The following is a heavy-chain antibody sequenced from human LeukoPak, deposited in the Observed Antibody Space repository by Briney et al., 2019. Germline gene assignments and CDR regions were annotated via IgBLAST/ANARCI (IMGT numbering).Heavy chain of an antibody. J-gene: IGHJ4*02. CDR3: ARASDYDILTRYYYDY. Sequence: GGSLRLSCAASGFTVSSNYMSWVRQAPGKGLEWVSVIYSGGSTYYADSVKGRFTISRDNSKNTLYLQMNSLRAEDTAVYYCARASDYDILTRYYYDYWGQGTLVTVSS. CDR1: GFTVSSNY. V-gene: IGHV3-53*01. D-gene: IGHD3-9*01. CDR2: IYSGGST.